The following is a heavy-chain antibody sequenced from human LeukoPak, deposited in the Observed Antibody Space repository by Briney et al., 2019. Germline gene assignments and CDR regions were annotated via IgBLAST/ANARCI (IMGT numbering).Heavy chain of an antibody. V-gene: IGHV4-34*01. CDR1: GGSLSGLY. CDR3: ARPMGYYYYHYIDV. CDR2: IDYSGNT. Sequence: SETLSLTCAVYGGSLSGLYWNWIRQTPGKGLEWIREIDYSGNTNYSPSLKSRVTISIDTSKNQFSLTVRSVTAADTGVYYCARPMGYYYYHYIDVWGRGTTVTVSS. D-gene: IGHD3-10*01. J-gene: IGHJ6*03.